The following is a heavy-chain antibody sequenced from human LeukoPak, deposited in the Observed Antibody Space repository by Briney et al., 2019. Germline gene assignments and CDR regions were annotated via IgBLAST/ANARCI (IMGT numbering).Heavy chain of an antibody. J-gene: IGHJ4*02. CDR2: IYHSGST. CDR3: ARGGGSYPFDY. D-gene: IGHD1-26*01. Sequence: SETLCLTCTVSGYSISSGYYWGWIRQPPGKGLEWIGSIYHSGSTYYNPSLKSRVTISVDTSKNQFSLKLSSVTAADTAVYYCARGGGSYPFDYWGQGTLVTVSS. V-gene: IGHV4-38-2*02. CDR1: GYSISSGYY.